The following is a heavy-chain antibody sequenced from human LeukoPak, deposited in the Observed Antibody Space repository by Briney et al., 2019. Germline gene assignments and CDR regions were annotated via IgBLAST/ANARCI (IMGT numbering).Heavy chain of an antibody. CDR1: GFTFSSYS. J-gene: IGHJ4*02. CDR2: ISYDGSNK. D-gene: IGHD5-18*01. Sequence: GGSLRLSCAASGFTFSSYSMNWVRQAPGKGLEWVAVISYDGSNKYYADSVKGRFTISRDNSKNTLSLQVSSLRTEDTAVYYCAKDRYSYAFEYSDSWGQGTLVTVSS. CDR3: AKDRYSYAFEYSDS. V-gene: IGHV3-30*18.